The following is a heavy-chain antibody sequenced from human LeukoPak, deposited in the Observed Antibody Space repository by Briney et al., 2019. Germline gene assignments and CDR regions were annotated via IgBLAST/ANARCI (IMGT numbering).Heavy chain of an antibody. CDR2: IYTSGST. J-gene: IGHJ6*03. Sequence: SETLSLTCSVSVGSMSSYYWTWIRQPAGKGLEWIGRIYTSGSTNYNPSLKSRVTMSVDTSKNQFSLKLSSVTAADTAVYYCARVRSPGIAAALYYYYMDVWGKGTTVTVSS. CDR3: ARVRSPGIAAALYYYYMDV. D-gene: IGHD6-13*01. V-gene: IGHV4-4*07. CDR1: VGSMSSYY.